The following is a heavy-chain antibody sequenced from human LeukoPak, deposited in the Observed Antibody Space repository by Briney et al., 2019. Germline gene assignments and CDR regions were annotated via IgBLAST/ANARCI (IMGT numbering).Heavy chain of an antibody. V-gene: IGHV3-30*03. CDR2: ISHDGGAK. D-gene: IGHD6-19*01. CDR1: GYSIGNYG. Sequence: GGSLRPSCAVSGYSIGNYGMHWVRQAPDKGLEWVAMISHDGGAKYYGDSVKGRRTISRDNSENTLYLQMNSLRVEDTAVYYCARDWGSSGWYNWFDPWGQGTLVTVSS. J-gene: IGHJ5*02. CDR3: ARDWGSSGWYNWFDP.